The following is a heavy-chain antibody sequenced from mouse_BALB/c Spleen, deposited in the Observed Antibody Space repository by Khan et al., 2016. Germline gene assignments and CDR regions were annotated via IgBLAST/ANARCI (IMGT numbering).Heavy chain of an antibody. Sequence: QIQLVQSGPELKKPGKTVKISCKATGYTFTNYGMNWVKQAPGKGLKWMGWINTYSGESTYADDFKGRFAFSLETSANTAYLQINNLKNEDTATXFGARYRYSYGSSGYFDVWGAGTTVTVSS. V-gene: IGHV9-3-1*01. CDR1: GYTFTNYG. D-gene: IGHD1-1*01. CDR2: INTYSGES. CDR3: ARYRYSYGSSGYFDV. J-gene: IGHJ1*01.